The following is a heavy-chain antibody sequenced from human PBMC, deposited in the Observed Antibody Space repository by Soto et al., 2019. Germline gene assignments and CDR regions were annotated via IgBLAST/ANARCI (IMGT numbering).Heavy chain of an antibody. D-gene: IGHD3-9*01. Sequence: VQLVESGGGLVQPGGSLRLSCAASGFTLSSYWMSWVRQASGKGLDGVANIQQDGSEKYYVDSVKGRFTITRDNANNTLYLQMNSTRAEDTAVYYWAREWSNDIFPGYPDFDYWGQGALVTVSS. CDR2: IQQDGSEK. J-gene: IGHJ4*02. CDR3: AREWSNDIFPGYPDFDY. V-gene: IGHV3-7*01. CDR1: GFTLSSYW.